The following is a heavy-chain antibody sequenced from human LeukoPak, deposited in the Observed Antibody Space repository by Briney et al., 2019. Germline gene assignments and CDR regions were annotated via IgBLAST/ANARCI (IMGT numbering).Heavy chain of an antibody. J-gene: IGHJ4*02. CDR1: GFTFSNHG. CDR3: VEGGAARFDY. CDR2: ISPSGDIT. D-gene: IGHD5-18*01. Sequence: GGSLRLSCAASGFTFSNHGMNWVRQAPGKGLEWVSGISPSGDITYYADSVKGRFTISRDNSKNTLYLEVISLTAEDTAVYYCVEGGAARFDYWGQGTLVAVSS. V-gene: IGHV3-23*01.